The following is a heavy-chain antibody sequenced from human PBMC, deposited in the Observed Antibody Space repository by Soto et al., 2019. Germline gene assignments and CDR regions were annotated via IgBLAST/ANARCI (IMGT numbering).Heavy chain of an antibody. D-gene: IGHD5-12*01. Sequence: QVQLVQSGAEVKKPGSSVKVSCKASGGTFSSYAISWVRQAPGQGLEWMGGIIPIFGTANYAQKFQGRVTITADESPSTAYMELSSLRSEDTAVYYCASLGKRWLQDYWYFDLWGRGTLVTVSS. CDR3: ASLGKRWLQDYWYFDL. J-gene: IGHJ2*01. CDR1: GGTFSSYA. V-gene: IGHV1-69*12. CDR2: IIPIFGTA.